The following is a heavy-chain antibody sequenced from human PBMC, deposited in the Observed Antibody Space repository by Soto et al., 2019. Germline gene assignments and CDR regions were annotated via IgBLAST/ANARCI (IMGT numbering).Heavy chain of an antibody. CDR2: VYDRATT. Sequence: QVQLQESGPGLVKPSETLSLTCTLPGGSISTYYWSWIRQPPVKGLEWIGYVYDRATTSYNPSLKTRVTLSADTSKNQFSLNLRSVTAADTAVYFCARIRSVFSGGRNDYWGQGILVTVSS. CDR1: GGSISTYY. CDR3: ARIRSVFSGGRNDY. D-gene: IGHD2-15*01. J-gene: IGHJ4*02. V-gene: IGHV4-59*08.